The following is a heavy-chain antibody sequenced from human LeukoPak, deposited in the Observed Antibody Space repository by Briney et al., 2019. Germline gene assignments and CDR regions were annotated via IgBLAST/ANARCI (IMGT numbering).Heavy chain of an antibody. CDR1: GGSISSGDYY. CDR3: TRVSGHYSNFDY. V-gene: IGHV4-61*08. D-gene: IGHD4-11*01. Sequence: SETLSLTCTVSGGSISSGDYYWSWIRQPPGKGLEWIGYIYYSGNTNYNPSLKSRVTISVDTSKNQFSLKLRSVTTADTAVYYCTRVSGHYSNFDYWGQGTLVTVSS. J-gene: IGHJ4*02. CDR2: IYYSGNT.